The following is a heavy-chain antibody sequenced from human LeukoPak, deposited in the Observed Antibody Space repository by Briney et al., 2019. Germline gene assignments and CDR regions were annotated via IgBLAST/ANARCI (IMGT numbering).Heavy chain of an antibody. D-gene: IGHD3-22*01. CDR2: IYYSGST. Sequence: SETLSLTCTVSGGSISSYYWSWIRRPPGKGLEWIGYIYYSGSTNYNPSLKSRVTMSVDTSKNQFSLKLSSVTAADTAVYYCARDTYYYDSSGYRSDASDIWGQGTMVTVSS. J-gene: IGHJ3*02. CDR1: GGSISSYY. V-gene: IGHV4-59*01. CDR3: ARDTYYYDSSGYRSDASDI.